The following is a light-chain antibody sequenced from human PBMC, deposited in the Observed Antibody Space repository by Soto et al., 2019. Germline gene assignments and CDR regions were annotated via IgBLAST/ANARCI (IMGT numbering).Light chain of an antibody. CDR1: SSDVGGYNY. V-gene: IGLV2-14*01. CDR3: SSYSSSTTPYDV. J-gene: IGLJ1*01. CDR2: EVS. Sequence: QSALTQPASVSGSPGQSITISCTGTSSDVGGYNYVSWYQQLPGKAPKLMIYEVSNRPSGVSNRFSGSKSGNTASLTISGLQAEDEADYYCSSYSSSTTPYDVFGTGTKLTVL.